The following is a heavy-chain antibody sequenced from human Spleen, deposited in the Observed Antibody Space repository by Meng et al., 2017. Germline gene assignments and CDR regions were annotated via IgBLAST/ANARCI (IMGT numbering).Heavy chain of an antibody. V-gene: IGHV4-4*02. CDR1: GASISSNNW. D-gene: IGHD3-16*01. CDR2: IFHGGST. CDR3: SNYIWGSEPTGVLS. J-gene: IGHJ5*02. Sequence: QVQRQEAGPGLVKPSGTLSLTCAVSGASISSNNWWSWVRQPPGKGLEWIGEIFHGGSTNYNPSLKSRVTISVDKSKNQFSLKLSSVTAADTAVYYCSNYIWGSEPTGVLSWGQGTLVTVSS.